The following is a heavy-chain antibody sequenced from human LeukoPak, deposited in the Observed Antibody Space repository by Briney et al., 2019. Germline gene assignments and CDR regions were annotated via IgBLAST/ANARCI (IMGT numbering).Heavy chain of an antibody. CDR1: GFTFGSYG. Sequence: PGRSLRLSCAASGFTFGSYGMHWVRQAPGKGLEWVAVIWYDGSNKYYADSVKGRFTISRDNSKNTLYLQMNSLRAEDTAVYYCAREYSGYYYYMDVWGKGTTVTVSS. V-gene: IGHV3-33*01. J-gene: IGHJ6*03. CDR2: IWYDGSNK. D-gene: IGHD2-21*01. CDR3: AREYSGYYYYMDV.